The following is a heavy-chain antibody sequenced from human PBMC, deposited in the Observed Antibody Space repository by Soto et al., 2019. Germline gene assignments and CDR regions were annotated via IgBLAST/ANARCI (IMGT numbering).Heavy chain of an antibody. CDR1: GFTFSSYG. D-gene: IGHD4-17*01. J-gene: IGHJ4*02. CDR3: AKAQPDYATVTTAISY. V-gene: IGHV3-30*18. CDR2: ISYDGSNK. Sequence: QVQLVESGGGVVQPGRSLRLSCAASGFTFSSYGMHWVRQAPGKGLEWVAVISYDGSNKYYADSVKGRFTISRDNSKNTLYLQMNSLRAEETAVYYCAKAQPDYATVTTAISYWGQGTLVTVSS.